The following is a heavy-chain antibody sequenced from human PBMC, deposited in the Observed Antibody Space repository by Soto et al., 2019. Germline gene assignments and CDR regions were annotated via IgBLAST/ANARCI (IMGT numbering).Heavy chain of an antibody. CDR3: ARDAYGGNSGVVLY. CDR1: GYTFTGYY. V-gene: IGHV1-2*04. CDR2: INPNSGGT. J-gene: IGHJ4*02. Sequence: QVQLVQSGAEVKKPGASVKVSCKASGYTFTGYYMHWVRQAPGQGLEWMGWINPNSGGTNYAQKCQGWVTMTRDTSISPAYMELSRLRSDDTAVYYCARDAYGGNSGVVLYWGQGTLVTVSS. D-gene: IGHD4-17*01.